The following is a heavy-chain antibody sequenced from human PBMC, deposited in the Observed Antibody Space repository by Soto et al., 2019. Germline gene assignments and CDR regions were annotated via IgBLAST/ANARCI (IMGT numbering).Heavy chain of an antibody. CDR2: MNANVDAT. Sequence: QVQLMQSGAEVKKPGASVKVSCKASGFTFADNDINWVRQGPGQGLQWMGWMNANVDATDSPQEFKGRVSMTWNASISTAYRELHNLKSDDTAVYYCAREVVVGGSLWLDPWGQGSLVTVSS. V-gene: IGHV1-8*01. CDR3: AREVVVGGSLWLDP. CDR1: GFTFADND. J-gene: IGHJ5*02. D-gene: IGHD2-15*01.